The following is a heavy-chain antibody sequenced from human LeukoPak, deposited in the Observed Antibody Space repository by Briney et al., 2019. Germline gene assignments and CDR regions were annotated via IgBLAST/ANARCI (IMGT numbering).Heavy chain of an antibody. CDR3: ARQTGSGLFILP. CDR1: GVSISSSNSY. J-gene: IGHJ4*02. Sequence: PSETLSLTCTVSGVSISSSNSYWGWIRQPPGKGLEWIGSIYYSGNTYYNASLKGQVSISIDTSKNQLSLRLTSVTAADTAVYYCARQTGSGLFILPGGQGTLVTVSS. V-gene: IGHV4-39*01. CDR2: IYYSGNT. D-gene: IGHD3/OR15-3a*01.